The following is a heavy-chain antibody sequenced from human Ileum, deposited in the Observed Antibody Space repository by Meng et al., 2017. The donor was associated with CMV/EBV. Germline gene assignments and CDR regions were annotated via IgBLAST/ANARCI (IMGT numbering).Heavy chain of an antibody. Sequence: AASGFIFSPFAMPSVRQAPGKGLGWVSTISVTDGITYYADSVKGRFTISRDNSRNTLYLQINSLRPDDTAVYYCATRDGQWLVPFHFWGQGALVTVSS. D-gene: IGHD6-19*01. CDR1: GFIFSPFA. V-gene: IGHV3-23*01. J-gene: IGHJ4*02. CDR3: ATRDGQWLVPFHF. CDR2: ISVTDGIT.